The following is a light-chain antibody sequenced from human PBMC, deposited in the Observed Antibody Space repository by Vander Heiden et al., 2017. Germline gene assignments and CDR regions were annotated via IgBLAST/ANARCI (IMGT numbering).Light chain of an antibody. CDR3: QQRSNWPPAT. CDR2: DAS. CDR1: QSVNTY. Sequence: DIVFTQSPATLSVSPGERATLSCRASQSVNTYLGWYQQKPGQAPRLLIYDASNRATGIPARFSGSGSGTDFTLTISSLEPEDFAVYYCQQRSNWPPATFGRGTRLEIK. V-gene: IGKV3-11*01. J-gene: IGKJ5*01.